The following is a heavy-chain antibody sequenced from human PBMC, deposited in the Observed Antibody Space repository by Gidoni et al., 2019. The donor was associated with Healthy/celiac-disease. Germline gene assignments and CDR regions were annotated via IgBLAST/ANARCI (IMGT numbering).Heavy chain of an antibody. D-gene: IGHD3-3*01. CDR2: ISGSGGST. V-gene: IGHV3-23*01. Sequence: EVQLLESGGGLVQPGGSLRLSCASSGFTFSSYAMSWVRQAPGKGLEWVSAISGSGGSTYYADSVKGRFTISRDNSKNTLYLQMNSLRAEDTAVYYCAKGTLFGVVNNWFDPWGQGTLVTVSS. J-gene: IGHJ5*02. CDR3: AKGTLFGVVNNWFDP. CDR1: GFTFSSYA.